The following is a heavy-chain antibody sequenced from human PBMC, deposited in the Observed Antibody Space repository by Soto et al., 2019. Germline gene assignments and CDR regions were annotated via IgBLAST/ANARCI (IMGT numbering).Heavy chain of an antibody. CDR2: MNPNSGNT. Sequence: ASVKVSCKASGYTFTSYDINWVRQATGQGLEWMGWMNPNSGNTGYAQKFQGRVTMTRNTSISTAYMELSSLRSEDTAVYYCAGGLRIAAAGTLFDPWGQGTLVTVSS. J-gene: IGHJ5*02. D-gene: IGHD6-13*01. CDR3: AGGLRIAAAGTLFDP. V-gene: IGHV1-8*01. CDR1: GYTFTSYD.